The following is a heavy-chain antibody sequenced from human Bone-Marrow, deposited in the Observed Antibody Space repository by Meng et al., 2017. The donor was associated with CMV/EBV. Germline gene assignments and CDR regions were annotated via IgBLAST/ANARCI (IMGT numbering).Heavy chain of an antibody. D-gene: IGHD4-11*01. CDR2: IIPILGIA. CDR3: ASRLQEHDYYYYGMDV. CDR1: GGTFSSYA. Sequence: SVKVSCKASGGTFSSYAISWVRQAPGQGLEWMGGIIPILGIANYAQKFQGRVTITADKSTSTAYMELSSQRSEDTAVYNCASRLQEHDYYYYGMDVWGQGTTVTVSS. J-gene: IGHJ6*02. V-gene: IGHV1-69*10.